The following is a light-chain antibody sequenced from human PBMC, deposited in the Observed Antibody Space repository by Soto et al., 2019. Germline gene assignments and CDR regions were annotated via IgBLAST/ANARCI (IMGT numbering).Light chain of an antibody. Sequence: QSVLTQPGSVSGSPGQSITTSCSGTSSDIGSYNLVSWYQQHPGKAPIVIIFEGSRLPSGVSSRFSGSKSGNTASLTISGLRPEDEADYYCSSYAGSNVLVVFGGGTKLTVL. CDR2: EGS. J-gene: IGLJ2*01. CDR3: SSYAGSNVLVV. V-gene: IGLV2-23*01. CDR1: SSDIGSYNL.